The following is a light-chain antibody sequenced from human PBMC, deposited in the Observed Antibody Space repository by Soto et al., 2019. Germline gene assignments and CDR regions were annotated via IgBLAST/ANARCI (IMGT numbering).Light chain of an antibody. V-gene: IGLV3-9*01. CDR1: NIGSKN. CDR2: RDN. CDR3: QVWDSSTVI. J-gene: IGLJ2*01. Sequence: YELTQPLSVSVALGQTARITCGGNNIGSKNVHWYQQKPGQAPVLVIYRDNNRPSGIPERFSGSNSGNTATLTISRAQAGDEADYYCQVWDSSTVIFGGGTKVTVL.